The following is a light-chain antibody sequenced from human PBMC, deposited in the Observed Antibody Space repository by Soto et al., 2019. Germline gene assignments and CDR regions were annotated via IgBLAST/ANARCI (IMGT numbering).Light chain of an antibody. J-gene: IGKJ4*01. CDR2: DAS. V-gene: IGKV3-11*01. CDR1: QSVSSY. CDR3: QQRSNWPLT. Sequence: IVLTQSPATLSLSPGEKPTLSSRPSQSVSSYLAWYQQKPGQAPRLLIYDASNRATGIPARFSGSGSGTDFTLTISSLEPEDFAVYYCQQRSNWPLTFGGGTKVDIK.